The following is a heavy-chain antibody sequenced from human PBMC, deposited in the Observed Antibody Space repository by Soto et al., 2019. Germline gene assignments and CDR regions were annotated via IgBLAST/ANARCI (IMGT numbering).Heavy chain of an antibody. V-gene: IGHV4-31*03. D-gene: IGHD3-9*01. CDR1: GGSIGGGGDY. Sequence: SETLSLTCTVSGGSIGGGGDYWSWIRQHPGKGLEWIGYIYYSGSTYYNPSLKSRVTISLDTSKNQFSLKLTSVTAAETAVYYCASSPLLRYFDCLQTLYYFDFWGQGTLVTVSS. CDR2: IYYSGST. J-gene: IGHJ4*02. CDR3: ASSPLLRYFDCLQTLYYFDF.